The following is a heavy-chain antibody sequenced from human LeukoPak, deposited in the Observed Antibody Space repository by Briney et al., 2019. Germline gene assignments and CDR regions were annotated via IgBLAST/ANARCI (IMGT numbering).Heavy chain of an antibody. CDR1: GGSFSGYY. Sequence: SETLSLTCAVYGGSFSGYYWTWIRQPPGKGLEWIGEINHSGGTNYNPSLKSRVTISVDTSKNQFFLKLSSVTAADTAVYYCASRGYCSSTSCPPPGYWGQGTLVTVSS. D-gene: IGHD2-2*01. CDR2: INHSGGT. V-gene: IGHV4-34*01. CDR3: ASRGYCSSTSCPPPGY. J-gene: IGHJ4*02.